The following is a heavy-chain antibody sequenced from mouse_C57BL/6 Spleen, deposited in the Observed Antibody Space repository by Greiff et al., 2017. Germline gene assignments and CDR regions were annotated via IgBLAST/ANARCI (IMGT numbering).Heavy chain of an antibody. V-gene: IGHV1-4*01. CDR3: ATGGTTVVATEYFDV. Sequence: VKLMESGAELARPGASVKMSCKASGYTFTSYTMHWVKQRPGQGLEWIGYINPSSGYTKYNQKFKDKATLTADKSSSTAYMQLSSLTSEDSAVYYCATGGTTVVATEYFDVWGTGTTVTVSS. CDR1: GYTFTSYT. J-gene: IGHJ1*03. CDR2: INPSSGYT. D-gene: IGHD1-1*01.